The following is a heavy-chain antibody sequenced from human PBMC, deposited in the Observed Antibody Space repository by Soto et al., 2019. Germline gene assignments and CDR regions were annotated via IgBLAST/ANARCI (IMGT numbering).Heavy chain of an antibody. CDR1: GFTFSSYA. D-gene: IGHD6-13*01. Sequence: QVQLVESGGGVVQPGRSLRLSCAASGFTFSSYAMQWVRQTPGKGLEWVVVISKDGSDKHYADSVRGRFTISRDNSKNTLYLQMSSLRAEDTAVDYCAKDGAAAGTFDYWGQGTLVIVSS. J-gene: IGHJ4*02. V-gene: IGHV3-30*18. CDR2: ISKDGSDK. CDR3: AKDGAAAGTFDY.